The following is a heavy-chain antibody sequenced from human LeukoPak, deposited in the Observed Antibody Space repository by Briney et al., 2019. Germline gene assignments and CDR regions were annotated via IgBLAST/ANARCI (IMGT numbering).Heavy chain of an antibody. CDR3: ARDVGALRYFDWTQYYYYMDV. J-gene: IGHJ6*03. V-gene: IGHV4-34*01. CDR1: GGSFSGYY. Sequence: SETLSLTCAVYGGSFSGYYWSWIRQPPGKGLEWIGEINHSGSTNYNPSLKSRVTISVDTSKNQFSLKLSSVTAADTAVYYCARDVGALRYFDWTQYYYYMDVWGKGTTVTISS. D-gene: IGHD3-9*01. CDR2: INHSGST.